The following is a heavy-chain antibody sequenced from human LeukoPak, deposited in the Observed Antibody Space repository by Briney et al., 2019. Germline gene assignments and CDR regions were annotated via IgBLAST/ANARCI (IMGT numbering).Heavy chain of an antibody. CDR2: ISSSSSYI. J-gene: IGHJ4*02. CDR1: GFTFSSYS. D-gene: IGHD3-16*01. V-gene: IGHV3-21*01. CDR3: ARDLPMILFDY. Sequence: GGSLRLSCAAFGFTFSSYSMNWVRQAPGKGLEWVSSISSSSSYIYYADSVKGRFTISRDNAKNSLYLQMNSLRAEDTAVYYCARDLPMILFDYWGQGTLVTVSS.